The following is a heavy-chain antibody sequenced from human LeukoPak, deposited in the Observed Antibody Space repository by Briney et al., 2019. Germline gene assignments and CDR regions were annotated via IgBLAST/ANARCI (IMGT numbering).Heavy chain of an antibody. CDR2: IYYSGST. V-gene: IGHV4-39*01. CDR3: ARNWFDP. CDR1: GGSISSSSYY. J-gene: IGHJ5*02. Sequence: SETPSLTCTVSGGSISSSSYYWGWIRQPPGKGLEWIGSIYYSGSTYYNPSLKSRVTISVDTSKNQFSLKLSSVPAADTAVYYCARNWFDPWGQGTLVTVSS.